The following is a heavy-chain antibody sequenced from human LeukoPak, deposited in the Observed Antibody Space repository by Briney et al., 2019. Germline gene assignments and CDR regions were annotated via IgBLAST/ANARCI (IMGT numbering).Heavy chain of an antibody. CDR1: GYTFTSYA. J-gene: IGHJ4*02. Sequence: ASVKVSCKASGYTFTSYAMHWVRQAPGQRLEWMGWINAGNGNTKYSQKFQGRVTITRDTSASTAYMELSSLRSEDTAVYYCARGYSSSWSYFDYWGRGTLVTVSS. CDR2: INAGNGNT. CDR3: ARGYSSSWSYFDY. D-gene: IGHD6-13*01. V-gene: IGHV1-3*01.